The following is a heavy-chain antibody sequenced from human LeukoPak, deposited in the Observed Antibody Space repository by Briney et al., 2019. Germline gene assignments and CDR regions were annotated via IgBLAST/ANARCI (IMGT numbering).Heavy chain of an antibody. CDR2: ISADNGNT. D-gene: IGHD3-10*01. CDR1: GYTLSNHA. J-gene: IGHJ4*02. CDR3: AREAESGEFDY. Sequence: GASVKVSCKGSGYTLSNHAFSWVRQAPGQGLEWMGWISADNGNTNHAQKFQGRVSLTTDTSTSTAYMELRSLRSDDTAVYYCAREAESGEFDYWGQGTLVTVSS. V-gene: IGHV1-18*04.